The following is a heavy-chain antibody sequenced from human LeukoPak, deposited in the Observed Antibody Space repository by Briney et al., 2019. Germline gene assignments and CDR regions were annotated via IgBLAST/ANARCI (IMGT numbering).Heavy chain of an antibody. CDR3: ALMPDIVVVPAAEDAFDI. CDR1: GYTFTSYD. V-gene: IGHV1-8*01. Sequence: ASVNVSCTASGYTFTSYDINWVRQTTGQGLEWMGWMNPNSGNTGYAQKFRGRVTMTRNTSISTAYMELSSLRSEDTAVYYCALMPDIVVVPAAEDAFDIWGQGTMVTVSS. CDR2: MNPNSGNT. D-gene: IGHD2-2*01. J-gene: IGHJ3*02.